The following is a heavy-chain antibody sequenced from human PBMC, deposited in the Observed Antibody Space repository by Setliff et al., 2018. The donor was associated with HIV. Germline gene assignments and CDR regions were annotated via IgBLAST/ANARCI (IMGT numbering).Heavy chain of an antibody. Sequence: GGSLRLSCAASGFTFSNYEMNWVRQAPGKGLEWVSFISRSNSYIYYADSVKGRFTISRDNAKNSLYLQMNSLRAEDMAVYYCARATAAWDDAFDIWGQGTMVTVSS. CDR3: ARATAAWDDAFDI. V-gene: IGHV3-21*01. CDR2: ISRSNSYI. CDR1: GFTFSNYE. D-gene: IGHD6-13*01. J-gene: IGHJ3*02.